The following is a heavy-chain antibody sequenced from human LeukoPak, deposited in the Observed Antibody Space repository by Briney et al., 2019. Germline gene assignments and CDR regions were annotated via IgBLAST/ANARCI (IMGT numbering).Heavy chain of an antibody. CDR1: GFTFSDYY. J-gene: IGHJ6*03. CDR2: ISSPGTTT. V-gene: IGHV3-11*04. Sequence: GGSLRLSCAASGFTFSDYYMSWIRQAPGKGLEWVSHISSPGTTTLYADSVKGRFTTSRDNAKNSLHLQMNILRADDTAVYYCATGKVGPYYYYMDVWGKGTTVTVSS. CDR3: ATGKVGPYYYYMDV. D-gene: IGHD1-26*01.